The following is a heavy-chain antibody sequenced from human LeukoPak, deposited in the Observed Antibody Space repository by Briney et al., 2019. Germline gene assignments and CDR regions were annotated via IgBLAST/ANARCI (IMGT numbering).Heavy chain of an antibody. CDR2: INSDGSWT. J-gene: IGHJ4*02. CDR3: VSFYETY. Sequence: GGSLRLSCAASGNYWMHWVRQAPGKGLVWVSHINSDGSWTSYADSVKGRFTISKDNAKNTVYLQMNSLRVEDTAVYYCVSFYETYWGRGTLVTVSS. D-gene: IGHD2-2*01. CDR1: GNYW. V-gene: IGHV3-74*01.